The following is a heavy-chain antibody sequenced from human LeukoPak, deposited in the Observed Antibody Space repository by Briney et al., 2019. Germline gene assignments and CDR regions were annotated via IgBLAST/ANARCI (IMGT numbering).Heavy chain of an antibody. D-gene: IGHD2-15*01. CDR3: ARACSGGSCYSTQDY. J-gene: IGHJ4*02. CDR1: GYTFTGYY. Sequence: SCKASGYTFTGYYMHWVRQAPGKGLEWVAVIWYDGSNKYYADSVKGRFTISRDNSKNTLYLQMNSLRAEDTAVYYCARACSGGSCYSTQDYWGQGTLVTVSS. V-gene: IGHV3-33*01. CDR2: IWYDGSNK.